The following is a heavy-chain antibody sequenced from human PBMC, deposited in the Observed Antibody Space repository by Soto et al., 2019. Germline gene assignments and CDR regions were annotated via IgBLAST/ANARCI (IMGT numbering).Heavy chain of an antibody. D-gene: IGHD3-22*01. CDR1: GFTFSSYW. CDR3: ASTPYYYDSSGYYRSYGMDV. CDR2: IKQDGSEK. V-gene: IGHV3-7*01. Sequence: GGSLRLSCAASGFTFSSYWMSWVRQAPGKGLEWVANIKQDGSEKYYVDSVKGRFTISRDNAKNSLYLQMNSLRAEDTAVYYCASTPYYYDSSGYYRSYGMDVWGQGTTVTVSS. J-gene: IGHJ6*02.